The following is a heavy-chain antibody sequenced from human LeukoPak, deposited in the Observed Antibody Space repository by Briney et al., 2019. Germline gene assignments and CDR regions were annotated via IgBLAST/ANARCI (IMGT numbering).Heavy chain of an antibody. CDR2: IYYSGST. CDR1: GGSISSYY. V-gene: IGHV4-59*01. D-gene: IGHD3-22*01. J-gene: IGHJ4*02. CDR3: ARGTYYYDSSGYELFDY. Sequence: PSETLSLTCTVSGGSISSYYWSWIRQPPGKGLEWIGYIYYSGSTNYNPSLKSRVTISVDTSKNQFSLKLSSVTAADTAVYYCARGTYYYDSSGYELFDYWGQGTLVTVSS.